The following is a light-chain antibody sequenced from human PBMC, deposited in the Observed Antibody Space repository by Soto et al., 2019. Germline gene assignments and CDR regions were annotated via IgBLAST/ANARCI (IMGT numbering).Light chain of an antibody. CDR2: GAS. V-gene: IGKV3-15*01. Sequence: EIVMTQAPATLSVSPGERDTLSWRASQSVGSNLAWYQQKPVQAPRLLIYGASTRATGIPARFSGDGSATAFTPIISSLQSEDFAVYYCQQYSNWPPVTFGEGTQVDIK. CDR3: QQYSNWPPVT. CDR1: QSVGSN. J-gene: IGKJ4*01.